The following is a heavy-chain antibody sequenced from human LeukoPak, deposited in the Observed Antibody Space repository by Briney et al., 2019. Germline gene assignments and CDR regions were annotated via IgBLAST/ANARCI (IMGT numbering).Heavy chain of an antibody. CDR1: GGSFSGYY. J-gene: IGHJ5*02. CDR3: ARGREYYDFWSGYYHLESRHWFDP. D-gene: IGHD3-3*01. CDR2: INHSGST. Sequence: PSETLSLTCAVYGGSFSGYYWSWIRRPPGKGLEWIGEINHSGSTNYNPSLKSRVTISVDTSKNQFSLKLSSVTAADTAVYYCARGREYYDFWSGYYHLESRHWFDPWGQGTLVTVSS. V-gene: IGHV4-34*01.